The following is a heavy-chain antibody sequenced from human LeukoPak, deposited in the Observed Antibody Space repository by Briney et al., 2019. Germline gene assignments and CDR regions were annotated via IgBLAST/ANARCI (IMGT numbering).Heavy chain of an antibody. CDR1: GGSISSGSYY. V-gene: IGHV4-61*02. D-gene: IGHD5-18*01. CDR2: IYTSGST. CDR3: ARDPVEDTAMAAVY. Sequence: SETLSLTCTVSGGSISSGSYYWSWIRQPAGKGLEWIGRIYTSGSTNYNPSLKSRVTISVDTSKNQFSLKLSSVTAADTAVYYCARDPVEDTAMAAVYWGQGTLVTVSS. J-gene: IGHJ4*02.